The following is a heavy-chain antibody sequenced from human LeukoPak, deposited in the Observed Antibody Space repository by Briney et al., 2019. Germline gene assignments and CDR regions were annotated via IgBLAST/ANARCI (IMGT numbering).Heavy chain of an antibody. J-gene: IGHJ6*03. CDR2: INPNSGGT. Sequence: ASVKVSCKASGYTFTGYYMHWVRQAPGQGLEWMGWINPNSGGTNYAQKFQGRVTMTRDTSISTAYMELSRLRSDDTAVYYCARDGRYCSGGSCYYYYYMDVWGKGTTVTVPS. D-gene: IGHD2-15*01. CDR3: ARDGRYCSGGSCYYYYYMDV. CDR1: GYTFTGYY. V-gene: IGHV1-2*02.